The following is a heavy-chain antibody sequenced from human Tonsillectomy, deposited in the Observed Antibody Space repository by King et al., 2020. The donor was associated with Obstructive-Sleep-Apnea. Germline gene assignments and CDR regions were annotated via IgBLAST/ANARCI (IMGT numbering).Heavy chain of an antibody. CDR3: ARGLNYFEAPGRGGIHFQH. D-gene: IGHD3-10*01. J-gene: IGHJ1*01. V-gene: IGHV4-31*03. CDR2: IYHSGST. CDR1: GPSISSGAYY. Sequence: QLQESGPGLVKPSQTLSLTCSVSGPSISSGAYYWCWIRQLPGKGLEWIGYIYHSGSTYYNPSLKSRVTMSVDTSKNQFSLNLSSVTAADTAVFYCARGLNYFEAPGRGGIHFQHWGQGALVTVSS.